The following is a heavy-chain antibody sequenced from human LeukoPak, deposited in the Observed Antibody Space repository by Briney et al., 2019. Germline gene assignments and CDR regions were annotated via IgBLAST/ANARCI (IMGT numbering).Heavy chain of an antibody. Sequence: GESLKISCQGFGYSFTSYWIGWVRQMPGKGMEWMGVTYPCDSKIRYNPSFQGQVTISVDKSISTAYLQWVSLKASDTAMYYCACRDLTSTWSFPWGQGTLVTVSS. J-gene: IGHJ5*02. CDR1: GYSFTSYW. CDR2: TYPCDSKI. D-gene: IGHD6-13*01. V-gene: IGHV5-51*01. CDR3: ACRDLTSTWSFP.